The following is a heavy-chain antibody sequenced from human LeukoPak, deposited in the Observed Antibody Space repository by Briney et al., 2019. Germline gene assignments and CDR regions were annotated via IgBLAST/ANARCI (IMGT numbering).Heavy chain of an antibody. CDR1: GYTFTGYY. CDR3: ARTEEEKEYDLSTGYTTNRAYNWFDT. V-gene: IGHV1-2*02. Sequence: ASVKVSCKASGYTFTGYYMHWVRQAPGQGLEWMGWINPNSGDTNYAQKFQGRVTMTSDTSISTAYMELHRLRSDDTAVYYCARTEEEKEYDLSTGYTTNRAYNWFDTWGQGTLVTVSS. D-gene: IGHD3-9*01. CDR2: INPNSGDT. J-gene: IGHJ5*02.